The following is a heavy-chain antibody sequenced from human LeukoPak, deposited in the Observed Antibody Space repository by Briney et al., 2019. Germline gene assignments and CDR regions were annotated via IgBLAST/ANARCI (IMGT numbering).Heavy chain of an antibody. Sequence: PGGSLRLSCAASGFTFSSYAMSWVRQAPGKGLEWVSAISGSGGSTYYADSVKGRFIISRDNSKNTLYLQMNSLRAEDTAVYYCANLDYYDSSGSPLDYWGQGTLVTVSS. CDR3: ANLDYYDSSGSPLDY. CDR2: ISGSGGST. CDR1: GFTFSSYA. V-gene: IGHV3-23*01. J-gene: IGHJ4*02. D-gene: IGHD3-22*01.